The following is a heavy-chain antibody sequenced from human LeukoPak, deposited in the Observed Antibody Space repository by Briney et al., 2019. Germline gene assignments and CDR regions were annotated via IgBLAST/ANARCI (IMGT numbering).Heavy chain of an antibody. D-gene: IGHD1-26*01. Sequence: SVTVSCTASGGTFSSYGISWVRQAPGQGLEWRGGLIPIFATPNYAQKFQGRVTITADESTSTAYMELRSLRSEDTAVYYCAREATNDAFDVWGQGTMVTVSS. CDR3: AREATNDAFDV. J-gene: IGHJ3*01. CDR2: LIPIFATP. CDR1: GGTFSSYG. V-gene: IGHV1-69*13.